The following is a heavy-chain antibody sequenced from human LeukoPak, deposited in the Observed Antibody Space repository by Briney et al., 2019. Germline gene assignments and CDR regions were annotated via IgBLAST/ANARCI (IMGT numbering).Heavy chain of an antibody. V-gene: IGHV1-2*02. J-gene: IGHJ3*02. CDR2: INPNSGGT. CDR3: AREMGYYDSSGYYSDAFDI. CDR1: GYTFTGYY. D-gene: IGHD3-22*01. Sequence: ASVKVSCKASGYTFTGYYMHWVRQAPGQGLERMGWINPNSGGTNYAQKFQGRVTMTRDTSISTAYMELSRLRSDDTAVYYCAREMGYYDSSGYYSDAFDIWGQGTMVTVSS.